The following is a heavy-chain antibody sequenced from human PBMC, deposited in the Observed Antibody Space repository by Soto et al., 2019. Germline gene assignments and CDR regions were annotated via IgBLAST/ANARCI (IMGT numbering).Heavy chain of an antibody. Sequence: SETLSLTCSVSGGTINSSSYFWGWVRQPPGKGLEWIGSIYYSGSTYYNPSLRSRVTISVDTSKNQFSLKLSSVTAADTAVFYCARHYSSGSRNWFDPWGQGTLVTVSS. V-gene: IGHV4-39*01. CDR1: GGTINSSSYF. J-gene: IGHJ5*02. CDR3: ARHYSSGSRNWFDP. D-gene: IGHD6-19*01. CDR2: IYYSGST.